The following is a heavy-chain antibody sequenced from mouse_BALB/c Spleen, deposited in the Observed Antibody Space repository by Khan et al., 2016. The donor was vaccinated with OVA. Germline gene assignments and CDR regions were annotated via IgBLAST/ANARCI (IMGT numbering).Heavy chain of an antibody. Sequence: EVQLQESGAELGRPGSSVKLFCKTSGSTFTSYGIKWVKQRPGQGLEWIGYIYPGNGYTEYNERFQGKAILTSDTSSSTAYMQLRSLTSEDSAMYFCTTAYYRYYFDYWGQGTILTVSS. CDR2: IYPGNGYT. V-gene: IGHV1S134*01. CDR1: GSTFTSYG. D-gene: IGHD2-14*01. J-gene: IGHJ2*01. CDR3: TTAYYRYYFDY.